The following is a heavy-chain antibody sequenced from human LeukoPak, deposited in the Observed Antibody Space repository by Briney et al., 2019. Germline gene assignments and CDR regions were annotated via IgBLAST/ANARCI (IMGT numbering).Heavy chain of an antibody. J-gene: IGHJ4*02. Sequence: PGGSLRLSCAASGFTFSSYSMNWVRQAPGKGLEWVSYISSSSSTIYYAYSVKGRFTISRDNAKNSLYLQMNSLRAEDTAVYYCARTDFDSDYWGQGTLVTVFS. D-gene: IGHD3-3*01. CDR1: GFTFSSYS. CDR3: ARTDFDSDY. CDR2: ISSSSSTI. V-gene: IGHV3-48*01.